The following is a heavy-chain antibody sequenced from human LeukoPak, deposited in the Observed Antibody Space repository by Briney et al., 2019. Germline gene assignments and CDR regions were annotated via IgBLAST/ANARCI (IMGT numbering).Heavy chain of an antibody. Sequence: PSETLSLTCTVSGGSISSSSYYWGWIRQPPGKGLEWIGSIYYSGSTYYNPSLKSRVTISVDTSKNQFSLKLSSVTAADTAVYYCARDGTHSGIAVAGTTPFDYWGQGTLVTVSS. CDR2: IYYSGST. CDR3: ARDGTHSGIAVAGTTPFDY. V-gene: IGHV4-39*07. D-gene: IGHD6-19*01. CDR1: GGSISSSSYY. J-gene: IGHJ4*02.